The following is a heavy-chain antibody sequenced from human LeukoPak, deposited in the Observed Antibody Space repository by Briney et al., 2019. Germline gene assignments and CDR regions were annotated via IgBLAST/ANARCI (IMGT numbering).Heavy chain of an antibody. CDR1: GFTVNSNY. CDR3: ARDLPFGY. CDR2: IYSGGNT. V-gene: IGHV3-66*01. J-gene: IGHJ4*02. Sequence: GGSLRLSCAASGFTVNSNYMSWVRQAPGKGLEWVAVIYSGGNTYYADSMKGRFTISRDNSKNTLYLQMNSLRAEDTAMYYCARDLPFGYWGQGTLVTVSS.